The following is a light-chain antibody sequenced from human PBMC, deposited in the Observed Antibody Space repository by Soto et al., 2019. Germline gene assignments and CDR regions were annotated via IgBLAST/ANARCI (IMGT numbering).Light chain of an antibody. V-gene: IGKV1-5*01. CDR3: QQYHSYPWT. J-gene: IGKJ1*01. CDR2: DAS. CDR1: QSISSW. Sequence: IQMTQSPSTLSASVGDRVTITCRASQSISSWLAWYQQKPGKAPKLLIYDASSLESGFPSRLSGSGSGTEFTLTINSLQPDDFATYYCQQYHSYPWTFGQGTKVDIK.